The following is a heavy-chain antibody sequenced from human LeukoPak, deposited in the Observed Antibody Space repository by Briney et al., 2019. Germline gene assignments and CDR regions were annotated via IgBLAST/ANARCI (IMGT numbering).Heavy chain of an antibody. D-gene: IGHD3-16*01. CDR2: ISFDGRDK. J-gene: IGHJ4*02. CDR3: ARAYGGLIDY. V-gene: IGHV3-30*03. CDR1: GFTVNNKY. Sequence: GGSLRLSCAASGFTVNNKYMTWVRQAPGKGLEWVALISFDGRDKQYADSVKGRFTISKDNSKNTLYLQMNSLSGDDTSMYFCARAYGGLIDYWGQGTLVTVSS.